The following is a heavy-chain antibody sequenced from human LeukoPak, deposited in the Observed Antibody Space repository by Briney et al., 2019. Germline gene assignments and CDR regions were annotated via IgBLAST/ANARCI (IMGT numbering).Heavy chain of an antibody. D-gene: IGHD6-19*01. J-gene: IGHJ6*03. V-gene: IGHV4-4*07. Sequence: RSSETLSLTCTVSGGSISSYYWSWIRQPAGKGLEWIGRIYTSGSTNYNPSLKSRVTMSVDTSKNQLSLKLSSVTAADTAVYYCAREISGWFLGDMDVWGKGTTVTISS. CDR2: IYTSGST. CDR3: AREISGWFLGDMDV. CDR1: GGSISSYY.